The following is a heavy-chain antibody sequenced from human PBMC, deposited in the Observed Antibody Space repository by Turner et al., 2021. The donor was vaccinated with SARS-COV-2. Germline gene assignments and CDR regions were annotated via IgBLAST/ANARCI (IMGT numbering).Heavy chain of an antibody. J-gene: IGHJ6*02. Sequence: EVQLVESGGGVVQPGGSLRLSCAASGFTFDDYAMHWVRKAPGKGLEWVSLISGDGGSTYYADSVKGRFTISRDNSKNSLYLQMNSLRTEDTALYYCAKGPYPGVFAGIYYGLDVWGQGTTVTVSS. CDR1: GFTFDDYA. CDR2: ISGDGGST. V-gene: IGHV3-43*02. CDR3: AKGPYPGVFAGIYYGLDV. D-gene: IGHD2-21*01.